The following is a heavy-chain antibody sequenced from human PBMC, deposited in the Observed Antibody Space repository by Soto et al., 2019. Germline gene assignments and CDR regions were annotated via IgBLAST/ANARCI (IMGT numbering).Heavy chain of an antibody. V-gene: IGHV1-3*01. CDR2: INAGNGNT. CDR3: AKGVLWFGEGNGMDV. Sequence: QVQLVQPGAEVKKPGASVKVSCKASGYTFTSYAMHWVRQAPGQRLEWMGWINAGNGNTKYSQKFQGRVTITRDTSASTAYMELSSLRSEDTAVYYCAKGVLWFGEGNGMDVWGQGTTVTVSS. D-gene: IGHD3-10*01. CDR1: GYTFTSYA. J-gene: IGHJ6*02.